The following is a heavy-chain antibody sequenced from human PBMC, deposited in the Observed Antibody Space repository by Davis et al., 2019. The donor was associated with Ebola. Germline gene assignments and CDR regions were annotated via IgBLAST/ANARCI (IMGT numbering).Heavy chain of an antibody. J-gene: IGHJ5*02. D-gene: IGHD2-2*01. CDR3: ARGRYCSSTSCYLWFDP. V-gene: IGHV4-34*01. CDR1: GGAFSGYY. CDR2: INHSGST. Sequence: MPSETLSLTCAAYGGAFSGYYWSWIRQPPGKGLEWIGEINHSGSTNYNPSLKSRVTISVDTSKNQFSLKLSSVTAADTAVYYCARGRYCSSTSCYLWFDPWGQGTLVTVSS.